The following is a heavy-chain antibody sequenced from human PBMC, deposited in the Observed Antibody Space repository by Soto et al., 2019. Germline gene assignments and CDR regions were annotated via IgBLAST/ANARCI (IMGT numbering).Heavy chain of an antibody. V-gene: IGHV3-30*18. CDR3: AKGVDYYDSSGYYYFDY. Sequence: GSLRLSCAASGFTFSSYGMHWVRQAPGKGLEWVAVISYDGSNKYYADSVKGRFTISRDNSKNTLYLQMNSLRAEDTAVYYCAKGVDYYDSSGYYYFDYWGQGTLVTVSS. CDR2: ISYDGSNK. CDR1: GFTFSSYG. D-gene: IGHD3-22*01. J-gene: IGHJ4*02.